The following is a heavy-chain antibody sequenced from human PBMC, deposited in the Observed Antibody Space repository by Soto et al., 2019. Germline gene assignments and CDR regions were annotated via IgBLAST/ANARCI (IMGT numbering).Heavy chain of an antibody. J-gene: IGHJ5*02. CDR3: ARALYYYDSSGYYGS. Sequence: EVQLVESGGGLVKPGGSLRLSCAASGFTFSSYSMNWVRQAPGKGLEWVSSISSSSSYIYYADSVKGRFTISRDNAKNSLYLLMNSLRAEDTDVYYCARALYYYDSSGYYGSWGQGTLVTVSS. V-gene: IGHV3-21*01. CDR2: ISSSSSYI. D-gene: IGHD3-22*01. CDR1: GFTFSSYS.